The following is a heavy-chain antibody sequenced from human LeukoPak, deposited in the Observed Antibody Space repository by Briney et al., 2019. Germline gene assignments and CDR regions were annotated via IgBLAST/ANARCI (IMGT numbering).Heavy chain of an antibody. J-gene: IGHJ3*02. D-gene: IGHD1-26*01. CDR3: AKGSGTYVPSAFDI. CDR1: GFTFSSYA. V-gene: IGHV3-23*01. CDR2: ISGGSDST. Sequence: GGSLRLSCAASGFTFSSYAMMWVRQAPGKGLEGVSGISGGSDSTYYADSVKGRFTVSRDNSKNTLYLQMNTLRAEDTAVYYCAKGSGTYVPSAFDIWGQGTMVTVSS.